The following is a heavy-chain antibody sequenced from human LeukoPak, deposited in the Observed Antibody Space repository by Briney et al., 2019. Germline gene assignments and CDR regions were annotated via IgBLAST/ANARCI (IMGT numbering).Heavy chain of an antibody. D-gene: IGHD3-9*01. V-gene: IGHV3-9*01. CDR1: GFTFDDYA. CDR2: ISWNSGSI. Sequence: PGGSLRLSCAASGFTFDDYAMHWVRQAPGKGLEWVSGISWNSGSIGYADSVKGRFTISRDNAKNSLYLQMNSLRAEDTALYYRAKDSAPVYYDILTGSYIDYWGQGTLVTVSS. J-gene: IGHJ4*02. CDR3: AKDSAPVYYDILTGSYIDY.